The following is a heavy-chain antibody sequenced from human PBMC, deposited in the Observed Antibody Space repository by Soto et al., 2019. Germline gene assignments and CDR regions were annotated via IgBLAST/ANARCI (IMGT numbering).Heavy chain of an antibody. CDR2: INPNGGAT. V-gene: IGHV1-2*02. Sequence: QVQLVQSGAEVKKPGASVKVSCKTSGDSFSAYYLHWVRQAPGQGLEWLGWINPNGGATKYAQMFRGRVAMTRDTSIRTAYLELTSLRSDDTAIYYCARQSGGATATLDYYYFYMDVWGKGTTVTVSS. CDR1: GDSFSAYY. J-gene: IGHJ6*03. D-gene: IGHD5-12*01. CDR3: ARQSGGATATLDYYYFYMDV.